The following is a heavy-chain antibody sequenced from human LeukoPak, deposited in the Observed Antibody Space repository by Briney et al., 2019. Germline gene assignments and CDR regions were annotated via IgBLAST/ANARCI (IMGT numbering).Heavy chain of an antibody. Sequence: SETLSLTCTVSGGSISSYYWSWIRQPPGKGLEWIGYIYYSGSTNYNPSLKSRVTISVDTSKNQFSLNLSSVTAADTAVYYCARGTSSSRLGYYMDVWGKGTTVTVSS. J-gene: IGHJ6*03. V-gene: IGHV4-59*01. CDR1: GGSISSYY. D-gene: IGHD6-6*01. CDR2: IYYSGST. CDR3: ARGTSSSRLGYYMDV.